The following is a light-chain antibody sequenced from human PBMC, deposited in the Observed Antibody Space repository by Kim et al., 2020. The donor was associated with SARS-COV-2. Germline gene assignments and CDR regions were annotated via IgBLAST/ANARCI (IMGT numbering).Light chain of an antibody. CDR1: QSVSNN. V-gene: IGKV3-15*01. Sequence: PGERATLSCRASQSVSNNLAWYQLKPGQAPRLLIYGASTRATGTPARFSGSGSGTDFTLTVSSLQSEDFAVYYCHQYNDWPPGDTFGQGTKLEIK. J-gene: IGKJ2*01. CDR2: GAS. CDR3: HQYNDWPPGDT.